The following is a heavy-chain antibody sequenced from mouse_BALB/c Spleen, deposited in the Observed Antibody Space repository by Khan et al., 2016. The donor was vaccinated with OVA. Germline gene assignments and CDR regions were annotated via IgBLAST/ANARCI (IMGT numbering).Heavy chain of an antibody. D-gene: IGHD2-10*01. V-gene: IGHV9-3-1*01. CDR2: INTYTGEP. CDR1: GYTFTNYG. Sequence: QIQLVQSGPELKKPGETVKISCKASGYTFTNYGMNWVKQSPGKALKWMGWINTYTGEPTYADDFKGRFAFSLETSASTAYLPINNLKNEDAATYFCARPPYFYETLDYWGQGTSVTVSS. J-gene: IGHJ4*01. CDR3: ARPPYFYETLDY.